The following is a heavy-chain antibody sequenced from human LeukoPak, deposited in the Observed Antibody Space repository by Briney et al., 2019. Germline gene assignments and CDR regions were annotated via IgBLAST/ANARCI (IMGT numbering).Heavy chain of an antibody. CDR2: IYYSGST. D-gene: IGHD1-26*01. CDR1: GGSISSYY. Sequence: SDTLSLTCTVSGGSISSYYWSWIRQPPGKGLEWIGYIYYSGSTNYNPSLKSRVTISVDTSKNQFSLKLSSVTAADTAVYYCARAGGSRSLWFDPWGQGTLVTVSS. J-gene: IGHJ5*02. V-gene: IGHV4-59*07. CDR3: ARAGGSRSLWFDP.